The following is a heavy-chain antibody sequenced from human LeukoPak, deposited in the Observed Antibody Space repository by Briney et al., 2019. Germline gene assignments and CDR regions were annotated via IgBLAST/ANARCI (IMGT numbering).Heavy chain of an antibody. J-gene: IGHJ6*02. CDR1: GGTFSSYA. Sequence: ASVKVSCKASGGTFSSYAISWVRQAAGQGLEWMGMIIPILGIANYAQKFQGRVTITADKSTSTAYMELSSLRSEDTAVYYCARDEDTAMVRGYYYYGMDVWGQGTTVTVSS. CDR3: ARDEDTAMVRGYYYYGMDV. D-gene: IGHD5-18*01. CDR2: IIPILGIA. V-gene: IGHV1-69*04.